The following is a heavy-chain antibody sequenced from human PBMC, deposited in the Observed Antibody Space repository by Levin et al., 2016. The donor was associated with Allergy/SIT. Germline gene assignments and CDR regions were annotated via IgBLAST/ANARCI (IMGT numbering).Heavy chain of an antibody. Sequence: ASVKVSCKASGYSFDSNDINWVRQAAGRGLEWMGWMNPYGGHTGSAQRFQGRISMTRNISISSAYMELTGLTSEDTAIYYCARQSASGGSLDYWGQGSLVTVSS. CDR3: ARQSASGGSLDY. D-gene: IGHD3-10*01. CDR2: MNPYGGHT. CDR1: GYSFDSND. J-gene: IGHJ4*02. V-gene: IGHV1-8*02.